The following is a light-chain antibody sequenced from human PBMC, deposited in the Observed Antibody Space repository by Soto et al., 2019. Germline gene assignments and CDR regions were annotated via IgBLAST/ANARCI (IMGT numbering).Light chain of an antibody. V-gene: IGKV3-20*01. CDR3: QQYGSSPQS. CDR1: QSVSSSY. Sequence: EIVLTQSPGTLSLSPGERATLSCRASQSVSSSYLAWYQQKPGQAPRLLIYGASSRATGIPDRFSGSGSGTDFTLTISRLEPEDLAVYYCQQYGSSPQSFGQGTQLEIK. J-gene: IGKJ2*01. CDR2: GAS.